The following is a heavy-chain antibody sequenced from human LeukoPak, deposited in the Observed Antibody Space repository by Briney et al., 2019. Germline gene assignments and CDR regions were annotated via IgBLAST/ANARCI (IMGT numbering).Heavy chain of an antibody. D-gene: IGHD5-18*01. CDR3: ASVRGFSDGLFGYFEY. J-gene: IGHJ4*02. V-gene: IGHV1-69*05. CDR2: IIPIFGTA. CDR1: GGTFSSYA. Sequence: GASVKVSCKASGGTFSSYAISWVRQAPGQGLKWMGGIIPIFGTANYAQKFQGRVTITTDESTSTAYMELSSLRSEDTAAYYCASVRGFSDGLFGYFEYWGQGSLVTVSS.